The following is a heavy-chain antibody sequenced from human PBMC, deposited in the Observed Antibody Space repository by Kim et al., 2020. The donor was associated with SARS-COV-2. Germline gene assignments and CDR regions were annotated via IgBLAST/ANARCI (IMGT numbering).Heavy chain of an antibody. CDR1: GFTFSSYA. J-gene: IGHJ4*02. V-gene: IGHV3-30*04. CDR2: ISYDGSNK. D-gene: IGHD6-13*01. CDR3: ARGTSLIAAAAYVY. Sequence: GGSLRLSCAASGFTFSSYAMHWVRQAPGKGLEWVAVISYDGSNKYYADSVKGRFTISRDNSKNTLYLQMNSLRAEDTAVYYCARGTSLIAAAAYVYWGQG.